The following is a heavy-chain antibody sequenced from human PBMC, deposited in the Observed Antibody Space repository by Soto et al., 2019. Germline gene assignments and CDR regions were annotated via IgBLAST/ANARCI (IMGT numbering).Heavy chain of an antibody. D-gene: IGHD2-15*01. J-gene: IGHJ3*02. CDR3: AREDDVVVAAAVYAFDI. CDR1: GGTFSSYT. CDR2: IIPIFGTS. Sequence: EASVKVSCKASGGTFSSYTISWVRQAPGQGLEWMGGIIPIFGTSNYAQKFQGRVSINADESTNTAYMELSGLRSEDTAMYYCAREDDVVVAAAVYAFDIWGQGTMVTVSS. V-gene: IGHV1-69*13.